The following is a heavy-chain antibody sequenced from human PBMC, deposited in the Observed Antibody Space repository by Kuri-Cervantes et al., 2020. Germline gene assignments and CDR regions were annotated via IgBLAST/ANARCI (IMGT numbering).Heavy chain of an antibody. V-gene: IGHV4-4*02. D-gene: IGHD6-19*01. CDR1: GDSISSSDW. Sequence: GSLRLSCAVSGDSISSSDWWSWVRQPPGKGLEWIGEIYHSGSTNYNPSLKSRVTISVDTSKNQFSLKLSSVTAADTAVYYCARGHLAVAGFAYYYYYYMDVWGKGTTVTVSS. CDR3: ARGHLAVAGFAYYYYYYMDV. CDR2: IYHSGST. J-gene: IGHJ6*03.